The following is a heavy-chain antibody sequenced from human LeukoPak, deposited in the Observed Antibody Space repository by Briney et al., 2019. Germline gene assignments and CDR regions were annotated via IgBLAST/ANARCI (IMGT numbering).Heavy chain of an antibody. CDR1: GGTFSSYA. CDR2: IIPIFGTA. V-gene: IGHV1-69*06. J-gene: IGHJ4*02. Sequence: SVKVSCKASGGTFSSYAISWVRQAPGQGLEWMGGIIPIFGTANYAQKFQGRVTIAADKSTSTAYMELSSPRSEDTAVYYCARDLNGYSSSFPYWGQGTLVTVSS. CDR3: ARDLNGYSSSFPY. D-gene: IGHD6-6*01.